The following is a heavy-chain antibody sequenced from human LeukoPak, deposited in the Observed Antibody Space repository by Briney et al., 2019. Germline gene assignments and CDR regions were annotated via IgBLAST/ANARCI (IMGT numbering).Heavy chain of an antibody. CDR2: INHSGST. J-gene: IGHJ6*03. Sequence: SETLSLTCAVYGGSFSGYYWSWIRQPPGKGLEWIGEINHSGSTNYNPSLKSRVTISVDTSKNQFSLKLSSVTAADTAVYYCARGGRIPRLWYYYMDVWGKGTTVTVSS. CDR1: GGSFSGYY. D-gene: IGHD2-21*01. V-gene: IGHV4-34*01. CDR3: ARGGRIPRLWYYYMDV.